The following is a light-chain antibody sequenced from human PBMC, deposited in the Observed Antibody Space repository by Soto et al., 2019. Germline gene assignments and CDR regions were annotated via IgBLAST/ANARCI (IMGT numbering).Light chain of an antibody. CDR1: QSIGGF. Sequence: GDRVTITCRASQSIGGFLNWYQQKLGKAPKLLIYAASSLQSGVPSRFSGSGSGTDFTLTISSLQPDDFATYYCQHYNSYSEAFGQGTKVDI. CDR3: QHYNSYSEA. J-gene: IGKJ1*01. V-gene: IGKV1-39*01. CDR2: AAS.